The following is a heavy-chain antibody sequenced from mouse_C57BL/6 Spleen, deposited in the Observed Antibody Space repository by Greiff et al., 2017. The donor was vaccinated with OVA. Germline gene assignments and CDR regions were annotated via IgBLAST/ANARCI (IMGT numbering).Heavy chain of an antibody. Sequence: VQLQQSGPELVKPGASVQISCKASGYAFSSSWMNWVKQRPGKGLEWMGRIYPGDGDTNYNGKFKGKATLAADKSSSTAYMQLSSLTSEDSAVYFCARDGYYYAMDYWGQGTSVTVSS. J-gene: IGHJ4*01. D-gene: IGHD2-3*01. CDR3: ARDGYYYAMDY. CDR1: GYAFSSSW. V-gene: IGHV1-82*01. CDR2: IYPGDGDT.